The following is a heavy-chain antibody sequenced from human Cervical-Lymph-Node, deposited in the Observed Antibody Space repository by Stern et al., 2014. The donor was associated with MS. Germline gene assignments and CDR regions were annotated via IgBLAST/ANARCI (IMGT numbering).Heavy chain of an antibody. V-gene: IGHV3-11*01. Sequence: VQLVESGGGLVKPGASLRLSCAASGFTFSDHYMSWLRQAPGKRLEWVSYIDARGTIIYYADSVKGRFTISRDNSNDSLYLQLNSLSAEDTAVYYCARTHYDFRSGYYGWFDPWGQGTLVTVSS. CDR3: ARTHYDFRSGYYGWFDP. D-gene: IGHD3-3*01. CDR2: IDARGTII. CDR1: GFTFSDHY. J-gene: IGHJ5*02.